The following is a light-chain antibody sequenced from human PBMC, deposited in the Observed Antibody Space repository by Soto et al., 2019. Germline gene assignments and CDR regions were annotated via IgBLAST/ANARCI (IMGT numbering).Light chain of an antibody. CDR2: AAS. Sequence: DIQMTQSPSSLSASVGDRVTITCRASQSISSYLNWYQQKPGKAPKLLIYAASSLQSGVPSRFSGSGSGTDFTLTISRLEPEDFAVFYCQQYGSSLPWTFGQGTKVEIK. CDR1: QSISSY. J-gene: IGKJ1*01. CDR3: QQYGSSLPWT. V-gene: IGKV1-39*01.